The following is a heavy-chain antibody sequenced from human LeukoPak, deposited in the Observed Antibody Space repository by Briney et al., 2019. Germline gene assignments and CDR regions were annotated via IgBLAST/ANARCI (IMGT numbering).Heavy chain of an antibody. CDR3: ARDQFDTAMETGYFDY. J-gene: IGHJ4*02. D-gene: IGHD5-18*01. V-gene: IGHV4-39*07. Sequence: PSETLSLTCTVSGGSISSSRYYWGWIRQPPGKGLEWIGIMYYSGSTYYNPSLKSRVTISVDTSKNQFSLKLSSVTAADTAVYYCARDQFDTAMETGYFDYWGQGTLVTVSS. CDR1: GGSISSSRYY. CDR2: MYYSGST.